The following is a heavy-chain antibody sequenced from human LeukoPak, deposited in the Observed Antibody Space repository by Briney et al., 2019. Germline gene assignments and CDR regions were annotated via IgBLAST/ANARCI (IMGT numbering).Heavy chain of an antibody. Sequence: SETLSLTCTVSGGFISSYYWSWIRQPPGKGLEWIGYIYYSGSTNYNPSLKSRVTISVDTSKNQFSLKLSSVTAADTAVYYCAREGKDIVVVPAATESSGWFDPWGQGTLVTVSS. CDR3: AREGKDIVVVPAATESSGWFDP. CDR1: GGFISSYY. J-gene: IGHJ5*02. CDR2: IYYSGST. D-gene: IGHD2-2*01. V-gene: IGHV4-59*12.